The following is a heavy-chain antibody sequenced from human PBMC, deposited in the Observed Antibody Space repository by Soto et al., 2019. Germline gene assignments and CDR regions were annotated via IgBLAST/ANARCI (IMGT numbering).Heavy chain of an antibody. D-gene: IGHD3-22*01. J-gene: IGHJ4*02. V-gene: IGHV5-10-1*01. Sequence: GESLKISCKGSGYSFTSYWISWVRQMPGKGLEWMGRIDPSDSYTNYSPSFQGHVTISADKSISTAYLQWSSLKASDTAMYYCARHHPRIFRNYDSSGYYFDYWGQGTLVTVS. CDR3: ARHHPRIFRNYDSSGYYFDY. CDR1: GYSFTSYW. CDR2: IDPSDSYT.